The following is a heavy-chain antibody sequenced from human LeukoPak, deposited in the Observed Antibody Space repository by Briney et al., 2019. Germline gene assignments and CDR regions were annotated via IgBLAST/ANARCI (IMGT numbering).Heavy chain of an antibody. Sequence: GGSLRLSCAASGFSFSKSGMHWVRQAPGKGLEWVAVISYDGSDKYYADSVKGRVTISRDNSKSTLYLQMNSLRPEDTAVYYCARGLGGLTYTDIWGQGTTVTVSS. CDR1: GFSFSKSG. CDR2: ISYDGSDK. D-gene: IGHD3-16*01. CDR3: ARGLGGLTYTDI. V-gene: IGHV3-30*03. J-gene: IGHJ3*02.